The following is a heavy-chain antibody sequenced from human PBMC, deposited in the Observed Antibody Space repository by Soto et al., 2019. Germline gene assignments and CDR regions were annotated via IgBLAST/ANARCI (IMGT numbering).Heavy chain of an antibody. Sequence: SETLSLTCIVSGGSISESNYYWGWIRQPPGKGLEWIACIDYSGRTNYRPSLKSRVTMSVDTSKNQFSLKLSSVTAADTAVYYCARQNYQLLSFDYWGQGTLVTVSS. CDR2: IDYSGRT. J-gene: IGHJ4*02. D-gene: IGHD2-2*01. CDR1: GGSISESNYY. CDR3: ARQNYQLLSFDY. V-gene: IGHV4-39*01.